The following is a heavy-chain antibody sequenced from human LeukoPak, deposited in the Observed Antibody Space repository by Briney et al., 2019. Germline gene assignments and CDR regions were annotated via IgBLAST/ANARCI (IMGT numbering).Heavy chain of an antibody. CDR2: LYSGGST. CDR1: GFTFSSYS. V-gene: IGHV3-66*01. J-gene: IGHJ5*02. D-gene: IGHD3-10*01. Sequence: GGSLRLSCAASGFTFSSYSMNWVRQAPGKGLEWVSVLYSGGSTYYADSVQGRFTISRDNSKNTVYLQMNSLRAEDAAVYYCGRDPSGSGANWFDPWGQGTLVTVSS. CDR3: GRDPSGSGANWFDP.